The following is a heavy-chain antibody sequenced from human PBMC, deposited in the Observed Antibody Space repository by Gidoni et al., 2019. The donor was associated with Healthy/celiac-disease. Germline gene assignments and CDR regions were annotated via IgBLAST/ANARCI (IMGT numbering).Heavy chain of an antibody. Sequence: QVQLQESGPGLVKPSETLSLTCTVSGGSISSYYWSWIRQPAGKGLEWIGRIYPSGSTNYNPSLKSRVTMSVDTSKNQFSLKLSSVTAADTAVYYCARVMYCSGGSCYSDYWGQGTLVTVSS. CDR2: IYPSGST. J-gene: IGHJ4*02. V-gene: IGHV4-4*07. CDR3: ARVMYCSGGSCYSDY. CDR1: GGSISSYY. D-gene: IGHD2-15*01.